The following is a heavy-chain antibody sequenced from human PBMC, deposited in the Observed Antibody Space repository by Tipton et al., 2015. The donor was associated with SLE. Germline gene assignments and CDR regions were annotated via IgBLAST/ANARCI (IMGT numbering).Heavy chain of an antibody. Sequence: SLRLSCVVSGFTFSDYAMFWVRQAPGKGLEWVALISYDGGTKYLSDSVKGRFTVSRDNAKNTLYLEVNSLRHEDTAVYYCARCDSGDYEFWSGSYCHFYGMDVWGQGTTVIVSS. CDR2: ISYDGGTK. CDR3: ARCDSGDYEFWSGSYCHFYGMDV. CDR1: GFTFSDYA. J-gene: IGHJ6*02. D-gene: IGHD3-3*01. V-gene: IGHV3-30-3*01.